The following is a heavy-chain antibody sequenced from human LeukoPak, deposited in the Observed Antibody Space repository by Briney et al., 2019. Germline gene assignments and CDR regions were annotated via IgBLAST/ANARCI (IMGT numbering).Heavy chain of an antibody. CDR2: ISSSSSYI. V-gene: IGHV3-21*04. D-gene: IGHD4/OR15-4a*01. CDR1: GFTFSSYS. CDR3: AKGNVYGGNGMDV. Sequence: KSGGSLRLSCAASGFTFSSYSMKWVRQAPGKGLEWVSCISSSSSYIYNADSAKGRFTISRDNSKNTLYLQMNSLRAEDTAVYYCAKGNVYGGNGMDVWGQGTTVTVSS. J-gene: IGHJ6*02.